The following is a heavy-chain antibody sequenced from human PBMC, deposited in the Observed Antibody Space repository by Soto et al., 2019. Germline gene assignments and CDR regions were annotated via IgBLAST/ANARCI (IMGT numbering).Heavy chain of an antibody. V-gene: IGHV3-23*01. CDR1: GFTLTSYA. CDR3: ARVERGSVARPTRLDP. Sequence: PGGSLRLSCTASGFTLTSYAINWVRQAPGKGLEWVSATTGGGGLTYYADSVKGRFSVPSDTPGDTLYLQMNNLRLEDTAIYYCARVERGSVARPTRLDPWGQGTLVTVSS. J-gene: IGHJ5*02. CDR2: TTGGGGLT. D-gene: IGHD3-10*01.